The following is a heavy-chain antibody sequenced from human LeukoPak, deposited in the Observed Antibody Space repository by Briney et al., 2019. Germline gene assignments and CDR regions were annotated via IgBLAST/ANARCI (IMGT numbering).Heavy chain of an antibody. D-gene: IGHD3-9*01. CDR2: ISYDGSNK. CDR1: GFTFSSYD. CDR3: ARERYYEILTGYYNGGFDY. J-gene: IGHJ4*02. Sequence: GGSLRLSCAASGFTFSSYDMLGVRQAPGKGLEWVADISYDGSNKYYADSVKGRFTISRDNSKNTLYLQMNSLRAEDTAVYYCARERYYEILTGYYNGGFDYWGQGTLVTVSS. V-gene: IGHV3-30*04.